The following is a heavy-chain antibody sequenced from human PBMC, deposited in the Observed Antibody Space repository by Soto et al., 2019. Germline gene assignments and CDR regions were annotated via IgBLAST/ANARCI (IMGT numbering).Heavy chain of an antibody. CDR3: ARPGGQDYGMDV. Sequence: QVQLVQSGAEVKKPGSSVKVSCKASGGTFSSYTISWVRQAPGQGLEWMGRIIPILGIANYAQKFQGRVTIXAXXSTSTAYMELSSLRSEDTAVYYCARPGGQDYGMDVWGQGTTVTVSS. V-gene: IGHV1-69*02. CDR2: IIPILGIA. CDR1: GGTFSSYT. J-gene: IGHJ6*02.